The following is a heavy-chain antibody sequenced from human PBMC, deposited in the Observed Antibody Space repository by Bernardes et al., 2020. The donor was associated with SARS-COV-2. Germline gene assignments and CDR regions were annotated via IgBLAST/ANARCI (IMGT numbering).Heavy chain of an antibody. J-gene: IGHJ4*02. V-gene: IGHV5-51*01. D-gene: IGHD2-21*02. CDR1: GYSFINLW. CDR2: IDPRDSDT. CDR3: ARLRDSGGDSPFDF. Sequence: GESLKISCKGSGYSFINLWVGWVRQMPGKGLEWMGIIDPRDSDTRYSPSFRGQVTFSADKSISTAYLHWSSLRASDSAVYFCARLRDSGGDSPFDFWGQGTPVTVSS.